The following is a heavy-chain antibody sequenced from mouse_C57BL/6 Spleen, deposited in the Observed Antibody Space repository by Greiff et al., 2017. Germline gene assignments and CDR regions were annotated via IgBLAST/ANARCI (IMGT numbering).Heavy chain of an antibody. CDR3: TRGGSRRRTMDY. D-gene: IGHD1-1*01. CDR1: GYTFTDYG. J-gene: IGHJ4*01. Sequence: QVQLQQSGAELVRPGASVTLSCKASGYTFTDYGMHWVKQTPGHGLEWIGAIDPETGGTAYNQKFKGKAILTADKSSSTAYMELRSLTSEDSAVYYCTRGGSRRRTMDYWGQGTSVTVSS. CDR2: IDPETGGT. V-gene: IGHV1-15*01.